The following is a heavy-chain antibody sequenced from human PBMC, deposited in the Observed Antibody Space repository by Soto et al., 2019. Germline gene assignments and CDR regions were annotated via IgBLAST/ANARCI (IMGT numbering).Heavy chain of an antibody. J-gene: IGHJ4*02. CDR3: ARDAAVGLFDY. CDR1: GYTLTNYA. V-gene: IGHV1-18*01. CDR2: INTYNGNS. D-gene: IGHD1-26*01. Sequence: ASVKVSCKASGYTLTNYAISWVRQAPGQGPEWMGWINTYNGNSNYAQKFQGRVTMTTDTSTSTAYMELRSLRSDDTAVYYCARDAAVGLFDYWGQGTLVTVSS.